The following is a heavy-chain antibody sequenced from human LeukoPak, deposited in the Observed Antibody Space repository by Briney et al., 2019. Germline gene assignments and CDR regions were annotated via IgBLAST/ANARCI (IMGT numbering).Heavy chain of an antibody. Sequence: GGSLRLSCVASGFTFSNYWMSWVRQAPGKGLEWVANIKQDGSEIYYVGSVKGRFTISRDNSKNTLYLQMNSLRAEDTAVYYCAKEGEYYYDSRVPRRPDYWGQGTLVTVSS. CDR2: IKQDGSEI. D-gene: IGHD3-22*01. CDR3: AKEGEYYYDSRVPRRPDY. CDR1: GFTFSNYW. V-gene: IGHV3-7*01. J-gene: IGHJ4*02.